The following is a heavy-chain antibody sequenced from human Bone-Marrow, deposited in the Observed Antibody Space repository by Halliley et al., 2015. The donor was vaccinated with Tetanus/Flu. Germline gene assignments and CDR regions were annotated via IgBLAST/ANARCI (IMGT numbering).Heavy chain of an antibody. J-gene: IGHJ4*02. CDR3: ARVRSFGVVDYCSESAV. CDR2: ITPISGKA. D-gene: IGHD2-21*01. CDR1: GGTFSNYA. V-gene: IGHV1-69*10. Sequence: QVQLVQSGAEVKKPGSSVSVSCKTSGGTFSNYAVTWMRQAPRQGLEWVGGITPISGKAHYAPKFQGRVTITADRSTSTVSMELNSLRSEDSDFYYRARVRSFGVVDYCSESAVRGQGTLVPVSS.